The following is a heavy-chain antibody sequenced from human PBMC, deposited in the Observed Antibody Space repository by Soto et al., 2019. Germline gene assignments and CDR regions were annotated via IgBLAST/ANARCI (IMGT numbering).Heavy chain of an antibody. J-gene: IGHJ5*02. V-gene: IGHV4-61*01. D-gene: IGHD6-19*01. CDR1: GGTVSSGSYY. CDR3: ARASSSGSGNGDWFDP. Sequence: SETLSLTCTVSGGTVSSGSYYWSWIRHPPGKGLEWIGYIYYSGSTNYNPSLKSRVTISVDTSKNQFSLKLSSVTAADTAVYYCARASSSGSGNGDWFDPWGQGTLVTVSS. CDR2: IYYSGST.